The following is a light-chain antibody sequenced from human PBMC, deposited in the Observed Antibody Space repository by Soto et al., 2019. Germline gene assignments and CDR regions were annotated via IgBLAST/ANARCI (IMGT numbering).Light chain of an antibody. CDR2: GAS. Sequence: EIVLTQPPGTLSLSPGERATLSCRASQSVSNNYLAWYQQKPGQPPRLLIYGASTRATGIPVRFSGSGFGTEFTLTISSLQSEDFAVYYCQQYKNWPLFGQGTRLEI. CDR1: QSVSNN. CDR3: QQYKNWPL. J-gene: IGKJ5*01. V-gene: IGKV3-15*01.